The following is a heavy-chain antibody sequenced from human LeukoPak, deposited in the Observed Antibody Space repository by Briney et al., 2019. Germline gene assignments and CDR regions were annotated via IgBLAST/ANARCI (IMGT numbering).Heavy chain of an antibody. CDR1: GFTVSNTF. D-gene: IGHD6-19*01. CDR3: ARGSGCLDY. J-gene: IGHJ4*02. Sequence: PGGSLRLSCAASGFTVSNTFMSWVRQAPGKGLEWVSVIYTIGTTYYADSVKGRFTISRDNSKKTLYLQMNSLRAEDTAVYYCARGSGCLDYWGQGTLVTVSS. V-gene: IGHV3-53*01. CDR2: IYTIGTT.